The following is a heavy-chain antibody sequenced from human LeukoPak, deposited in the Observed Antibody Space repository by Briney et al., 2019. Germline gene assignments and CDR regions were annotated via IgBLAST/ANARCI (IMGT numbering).Heavy chain of an antibody. V-gene: IGHV1-2*02. CDR1: GYTFTSYG. CDR2: INPNSGGT. D-gene: IGHD3-22*01. J-gene: IGHJ3*02. Sequence: ASVKVSCKASGYTFTSYGISWVRQAPGQGLEWMGWINPNSGGTNYAQKFQGRVTMTRDTSISTAYMELSRLRSDDTAVYYCASGARGPGITMIVEGIGRDNAFDIWGQGTMVTVSS. CDR3: ASGARGPGITMIVEGIGRDNAFDI.